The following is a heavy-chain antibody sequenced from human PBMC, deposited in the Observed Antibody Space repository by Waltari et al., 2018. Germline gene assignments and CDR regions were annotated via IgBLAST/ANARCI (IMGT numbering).Heavy chain of an antibody. J-gene: IGHJ4*02. Sequence: QVQLQQWGAGLLKPSETLSLTCAVYGGSFSGYYWSCIRQPPGKGLEWIGEINHSGSTNYNPSLKSRVTIAVDTSKNQVSLKLSSVTAADTAVYYCARGLRIQLWSPAAYDYWGQGTLVTVSS. CDR3: ARGLRIQLWSPAAYDY. CDR1: GGSFSGYY. D-gene: IGHD5-18*01. V-gene: IGHV4-34*01. CDR2: INHSGST.